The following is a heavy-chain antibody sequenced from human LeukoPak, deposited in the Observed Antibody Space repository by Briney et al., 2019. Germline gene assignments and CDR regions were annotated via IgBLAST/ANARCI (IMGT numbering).Heavy chain of an antibody. Sequence: SETLSLTCTISGGSVSDYYWSWIRQTPGKGLEWIGYIYYTGSTTYNPSLKSRVTISADTSKNQFSLKLSSVTAADTAVYYCARASYGSGSINWFDPWGQGTLVTVSS. CDR2: IYYTGST. CDR1: GGSVSDYY. D-gene: IGHD3-10*01. CDR3: ARASYGSGSINWFDP. J-gene: IGHJ5*02. V-gene: IGHV4-59*02.